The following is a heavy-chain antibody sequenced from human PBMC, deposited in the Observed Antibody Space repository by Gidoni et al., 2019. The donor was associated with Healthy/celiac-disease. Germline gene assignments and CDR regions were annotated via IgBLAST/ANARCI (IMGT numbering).Heavy chain of an antibody. CDR3: AMEDSSGWPNWFDP. J-gene: IGHJ5*02. Sequence: QLQLQESGPGMVKPSETLSLTCTVSGGSISSSIYYWGWLRQPPGKGLEWIGSIYYSGSTYYNPSLKSRFTISVDTSKNQFSLKLSSVTSADTAVYYGAMEDSSGWPNWFDPWGQGTLVPVSS. CDR1: GGSISSSIYY. V-gene: IGHV4-39*01. D-gene: IGHD6-19*01. CDR2: IYYSGST.